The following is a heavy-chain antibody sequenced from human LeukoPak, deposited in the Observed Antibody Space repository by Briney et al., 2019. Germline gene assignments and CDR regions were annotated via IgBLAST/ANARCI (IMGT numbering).Heavy chain of an antibody. CDR1: AFTFDNYG. J-gene: IGHJ4*02. Sequence: PGGSLRLSCAASAFTFDNYGMHWVRQAPGKGLEWVAFIRYDGSNKYYADSVKGRFTISRDNSKNTLYLQMNSLRAEDTAVYYCAKQRADPGIVGALNYWGQGTLVTVSS. CDR3: AKQRADPGIVGALNY. CDR2: IRYDGSNK. D-gene: IGHD1-26*01. V-gene: IGHV3-30*02.